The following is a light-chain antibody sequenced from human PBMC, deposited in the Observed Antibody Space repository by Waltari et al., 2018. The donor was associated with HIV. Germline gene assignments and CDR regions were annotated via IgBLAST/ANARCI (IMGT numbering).Light chain of an antibody. CDR2: GAW. CDR1: QTVTTDY. V-gene: IGKV3-20*01. J-gene: IGKJ1*01. Sequence: EVVLMQSPGTLSLSPGERATLSCRASQTVTTDYFAWYQHKSGLTPRLRIDGAWKRATDIPDRFIGSGSGTDFTLTITRLEPEDFATYYCQQYGDTSVTFGQGTKVEL. CDR3: QQYGDTSVT.